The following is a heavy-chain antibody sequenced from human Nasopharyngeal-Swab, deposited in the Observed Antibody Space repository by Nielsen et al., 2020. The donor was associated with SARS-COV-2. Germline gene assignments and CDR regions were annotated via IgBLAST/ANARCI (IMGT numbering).Heavy chain of an antibody. Sequence: GESLKISCAASGFPFDMYWMHWVRQAPGKGPVWVSRINNDGSSTYYADSLKGRFSISRDNARNTLYLQMNSLKTEDTGVYYCARLVGAYSNYFDYWGQGTLVTVSS. CDR3: ARLVGAYSNYFDY. V-gene: IGHV3-74*01. CDR2: INNDGSST. J-gene: IGHJ4*02. CDR1: GFPFDMYW. D-gene: IGHD3-10*01.